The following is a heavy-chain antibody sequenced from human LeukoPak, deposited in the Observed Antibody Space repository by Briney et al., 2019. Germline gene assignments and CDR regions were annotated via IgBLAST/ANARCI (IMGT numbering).Heavy chain of an antibody. CDR2: ISAYNGNT. V-gene: IGHV1-18*04. D-gene: IGHD3-10*01. CDR3: ATSYGSGSYYTQSYYYYGMDV. J-gene: IGHJ6*04. Sequence: ASVKVSCKASGYTFTSYGISWVRQAPGQGLEWMGRISAYNGNTNYAQKLQGRVTMTTDTSTSTAYMELRSLRSDDTAVYYCATSYGSGSYYTQSYYYYGMDVWGKGTTVTVSS. CDR1: GYTFTSYG.